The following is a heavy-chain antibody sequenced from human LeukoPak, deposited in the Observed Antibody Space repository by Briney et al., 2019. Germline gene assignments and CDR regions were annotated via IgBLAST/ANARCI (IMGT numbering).Heavy chain of an antibody. CDR1: GASFSDGY. CDR3: AASSQLGSYNWFDP. J-gene: IGHJ5*02. V-gene: IGHV4-34*01. Sequence: SETLSLTCAVYGASFSDGYWTWLRQPPGKGLQWLGEIDQSRSTKCNPSLKGRVTISLDTSKNQFSLDLTSVTAADTAIYYCAASSQLGSYNWFDPWGQGTPVTVSS. CDR2: IDQSRST. D-gene: IGHD1-1*01.